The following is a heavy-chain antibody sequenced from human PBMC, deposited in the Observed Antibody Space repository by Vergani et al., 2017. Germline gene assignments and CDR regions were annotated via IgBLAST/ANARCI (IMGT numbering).Heavy chain of an antibody. CDR3: ARGFGGVVVVPAYDY. CDR1: GYTFTSYA. V-gene: IGHV1-3*01. D-gene: IGHD2-2*01. J-gene: IGHJ4*02. CDR2: INAGNGNT. Sequence: QVQLVQSGAEVKKPGASVKVSCKASGYTFTSYAMHWVRQAPGQRLEWMGWINAGNGNTGYAQKFQGRVTMTRNTSISTAYMELSSLRSEDTAVYYCARGFGGVVVVPAYDYWGQGTLVTVSS.